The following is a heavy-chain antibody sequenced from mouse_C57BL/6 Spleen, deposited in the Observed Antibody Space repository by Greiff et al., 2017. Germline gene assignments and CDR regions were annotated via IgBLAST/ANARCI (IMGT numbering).Heavy chain of an antibody. V-gene: IGHV5-4*01. Sequence: EVKVEESGGGLVKPGGSLKLSCAASGFTFSSYAMSWVRQTPEKRLEWVATISDGGSYTYYPDNVKGRFTISRDNAKNNLYLQMSHLKSEDTAMYYCARDQGFFYAMDYWGQGTSVTVSS. CDR3: ARDQGFFYAMDY. CDR1: GFTFSSYA. CDR2: ISDGGSYT. J-gene: IGHJ4*01.